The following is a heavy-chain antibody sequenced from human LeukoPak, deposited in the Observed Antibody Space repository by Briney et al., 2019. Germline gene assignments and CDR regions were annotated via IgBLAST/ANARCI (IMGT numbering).Heavy chain of an antibody. J-gene: IGHJ4*02. CDR2: IYYSGST. V-gene: IGHV4-30-4*08. CDR1: GGSISSGDYY. CDR3: AMMPPGPTMIVVVPV. Sequence: PSETLSLTCTVSGGSISSGDYYWSWIRQPPGKGLEWIGYIYYSGSTYYNPSLKSRVTISVDTSKNQFSLKLSSVTAADTAAYYCAMMPPGPTMIVVVPVWGQGTLVTVSS. D-gene: IGHD3-22*01.